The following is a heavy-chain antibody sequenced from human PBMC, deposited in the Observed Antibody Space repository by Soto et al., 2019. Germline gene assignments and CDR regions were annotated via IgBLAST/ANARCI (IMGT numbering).Heavy chain of an antibody. CDR3: ARGRTGVFDFDI. Sequence: SETLSLTCAVYGGSFSGYYWSWIRQPPGKGLEWIGEINHSGSTNYNPSLKSRITISVETTKNLFSLKLSSVTAADTAVYCCARGRTGVFDFDIWGQGTMVTVSS. CDR2: INHSGST. CDR1: GGSFSGYY. V-gene: IGHV4-34*01. D-gene: IGHD7-27*01. J-gene: IGHJ3*02.